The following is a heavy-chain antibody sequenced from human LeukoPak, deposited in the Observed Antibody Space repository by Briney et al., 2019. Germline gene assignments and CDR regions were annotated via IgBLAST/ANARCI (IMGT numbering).Heavy chain of an antibody. D-gene: IGHD3-10*01. CDR2: ISGSGGST. Sequence: GGSLRLSCAASGFTFSSYTMTWVRQAPGKGLEWVSAISGSGGSTYYADSVKGRFTISRDNSKNTLYLQMNSLRAEDTAVYYCAKDTYYYGSGSPWGQGTLVTVSS. J-gene: IGHJ5*02. CDR3: AKDTYYYGSGSP. CDR1: GFTFSSYT. V-gene: IGHV3-23*01.